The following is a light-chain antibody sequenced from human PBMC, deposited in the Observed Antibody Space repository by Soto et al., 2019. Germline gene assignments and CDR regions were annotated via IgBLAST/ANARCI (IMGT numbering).Light chain of an antibody. CDR3: QQYGSSSWT. V-gene: IGKV3-20*01. CDR1: QSVSSSY. J-gene: IGKJ1*01. CDR2: GAS. Sequence: EIVLTQSPGTLSLSPGERATLSCRASQSVSSSYLVWYQQKPGQAPRLLIYGASNRATGIPDSFSGSGSGTDFTLTISRLEPADFAVYYCQQYGSSSWTFGQGTKVEIK.